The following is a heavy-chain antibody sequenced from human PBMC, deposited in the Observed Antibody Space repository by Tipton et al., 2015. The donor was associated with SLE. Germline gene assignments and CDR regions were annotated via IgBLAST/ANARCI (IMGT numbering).Heavy chain of an antibody. V-gene: IGHV4-59*08. Sequence: TLSLTCTVSSGSISSYYWSWIRQPPGKGLEWIGYIYYSGSTNYNSSLKSRVTISVDTSKNQFSLRLNSVTAADTAVYYCARGAAGWFDPWGQGTLVTVSS. CDR3: ARGAAGWFDP. CDR1: SGSISSYY. CDR2: IYYSGST. J-gene: IGHJ5*02. D-gene: IGHD6-13*01.